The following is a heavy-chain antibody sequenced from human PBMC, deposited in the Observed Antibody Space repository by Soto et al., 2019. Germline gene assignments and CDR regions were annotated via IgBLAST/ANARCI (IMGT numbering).Heavy chain of an antibody. CDR3: ARQHMVAYYFDS. CDR1: GFTFNNHG. J-gene: IGHJ4*02. CDR2: IWYDGSYK. V-gene: IGHV3-33*01. D-gene: IGHD5-12*01. Sequence: QVQLAESGGGVVQPGRSLRLSCAASGFTFNNHGMHWVRQAPGKGLEWVAVIWYDGSYKYYADSVKGRFTISRDNSKNTLYLQMNSLRAEHTALYYCARQHMVAYYFDSGGQGTRVTVSS.